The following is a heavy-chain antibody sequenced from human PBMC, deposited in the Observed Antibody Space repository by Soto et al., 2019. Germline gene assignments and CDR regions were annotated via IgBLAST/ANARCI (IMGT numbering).Heavy chain of an antibody. CDR2: MSSSSSYT. D-gene: IGHD3-3*01. CDR1: GFTFSDYY. V-gene: IGHV3-11*06. Sequence: GGSLRLSCAASGFTFSDYYMSWIRQAPGKGLEWVSYMSSSSSYTNYADSVKGRFTISRDNAKNSLYLQMNSLRAEDTAVYYCARDPLTIFGVVDYWGQGTLVTVSS. CDR3: ARDPLTIFGVVDY. J-gene: IGHJ4*02.